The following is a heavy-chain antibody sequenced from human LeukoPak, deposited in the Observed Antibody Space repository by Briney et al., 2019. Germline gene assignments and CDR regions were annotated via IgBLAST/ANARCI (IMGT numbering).Heavy chain of an antibody. J-gene: IGHJ4*02. V-gene: IGHV3-21*01. Sequence: GGSLRLSCAASGFTFSSYSMSWVRQAPGKGLEWVSSISSSSSYIYYADSVKGRFTISRDNAKNSLYLQMNSLRAEDTAVYYCARSGIAAVDYWGQGTLVTVSS. CDR3: ARSGIAAVDY. CDR2: ISSSSSYI. CDR1: GFTFSSYS. D-gene: IGHD6-13*01.